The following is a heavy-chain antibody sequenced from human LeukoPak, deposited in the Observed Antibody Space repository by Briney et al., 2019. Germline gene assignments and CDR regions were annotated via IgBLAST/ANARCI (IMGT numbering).Heavy chain of an antibody. CDR2: IRYDGSSK. D-gene: IGHD2-2*01. V-gene: IGHV3-33*01. CDR3: ARTIAGCSSTSCYLDY. CDR1: GYTFTSYY. Sequence: SCKASGYTFTSYYMHWVRQVPGKGLEWFSFIRYDGSSKYYADSVKGRFTISRDNSKNTLYLQMNSLRAEDTAVYHCARTIAGCSSTSCYLDYWGQGTLVTVSS. J-gene: IGHJ4*02.